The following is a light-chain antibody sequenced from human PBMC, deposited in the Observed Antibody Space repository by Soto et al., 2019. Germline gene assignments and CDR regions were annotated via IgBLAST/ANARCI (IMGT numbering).Light chain of an antibody. CDR2: DAS. CDR3: QQYDRLPLT. CDR1: QDITKY. J-gene: IGKJ4*01. Sequence: DIQMTQSPSSLSASVGDRVTITCQASQDITKYLNWYQQKPGKAPKLLIYDASNLETGVPSRFSGSGSGTDFTLPISSLQPEDIAADYCQQYDRLPLTFGGGTKVEIK. V-gene: IGKV1-33*01.